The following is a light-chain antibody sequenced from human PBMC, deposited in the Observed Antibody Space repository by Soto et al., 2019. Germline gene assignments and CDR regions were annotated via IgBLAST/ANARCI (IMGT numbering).Light chain of an antibody. Sequence: DIQMTQSPSTLSASLGDRVTITCRASHSISSWLAWYQQKPGKAPKLLIYDASSLESGVPSRFSGSGSGTEFTLTISSLQPDDFATYYCQQYNSYSWTFGQGTKVDNK. CDR2: DAS. CDR1: HSISSW. V-gene: IGKV1-5*01. CDR3: QQYNSYSWT. J-gene: IGKJ1*01.